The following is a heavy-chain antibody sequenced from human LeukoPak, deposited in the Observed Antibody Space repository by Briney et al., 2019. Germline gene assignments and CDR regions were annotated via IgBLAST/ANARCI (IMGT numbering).Heavy chain of an antibody. CDR1: GFTFSSYG. V-gene: IGHV3-30*02. D-gene: IGHD4-23*01. CDR3: AKDSTTVVTDAFDI. Sequence: GGSLSLSCAASGFTFSSYGMHWVRQAPGKGLEWVAFIRYDGSNKYYADSVKGRFTISRDNSKNTLYLQMNSLRAEDTPVYYCAKDSTTVVTDAFDIWGQGTMVTVSS. J-gene: IGHJ3*02. CDR2: IRYDGSNK.